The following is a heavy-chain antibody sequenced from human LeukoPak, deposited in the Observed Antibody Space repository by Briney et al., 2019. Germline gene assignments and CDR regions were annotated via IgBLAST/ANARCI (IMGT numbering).Heavy chain of an antibody. J-gene: IGHJ6*02. CDR1: GYTFTGYC. V-gene: IGHV1-2*02. D-gene: IGHD3-10*01. CDR2: INPNSGGT. Sequence: ASVKVSCKASGYTFTGYCMHWVRQAPGQGLEWMGWINPNSGGTNYAQKFQGRVTMTRDTSISTAYMELSRLRSDDTAVYYCARENVGYYGSGGYYYYGMDVWGQGTTVTVSS. CDR3: ARENVGYYGSGGYYYYGMDV.